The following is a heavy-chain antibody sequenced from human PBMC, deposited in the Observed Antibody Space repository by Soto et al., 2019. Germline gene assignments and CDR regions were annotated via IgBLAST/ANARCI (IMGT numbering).Heavy chain of an antibody. Sequence: SETLSLTCAVYGGSFSGYYWSWIRQPPGKGLEWIGEINHSGSTNYNPSLKSRVTISVDTSKNQFSLKLSSVTAAGTAVYYCARGHCSGGSYLDIWGQGTMVTVS. J-gene: IGHJ3*02. CDR3: ARGHCSGGSYLDI. V-gene: IGHV4-34*01. D-gene: IGHD2-15*01. CDR2: INHSGST. CDR1: GGSFSGYY.